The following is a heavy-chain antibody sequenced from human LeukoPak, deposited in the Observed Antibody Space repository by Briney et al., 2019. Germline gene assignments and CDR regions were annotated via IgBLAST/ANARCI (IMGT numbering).Heavy chain of an antibody. CDR1: GGSISSYY. J-gene: IGHJ6*02. CDR3: ARIPRRYYYYGMDV. V-gene: IGHV4-59*01. Sequence: SETLSLTCTVSGGSISSYYWSWIRQPPGKRLEWIGYIHYSGNTNYNPSLKSRVTISADTSENHFSLKLSSVTAEDTAVYYCARIPRRYYYYGMDVWGQGTTVTVSS. D-gene: IGHD2-21*01. CDR2: IHYSGNT.